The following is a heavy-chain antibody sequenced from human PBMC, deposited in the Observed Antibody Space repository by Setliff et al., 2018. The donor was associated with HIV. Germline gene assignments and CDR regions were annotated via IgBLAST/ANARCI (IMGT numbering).Heavy chain of an antibody. D-gene: IGHD2-8*02. Sequence: ASVKVSCKASGYTFSNYVMQWVRQAPGQRLEWMGWINAGNGNTKYSQEFQGRVTITTDTSASTAYMELRNLRSDDTAVYYCARVQVGDPYYSYYYMDVWGEGTTVTVSS. CDR2: INAGNGNT. V-gene: IGHV1-3*01. CDR3: ARVQVGDPYYSYYYMDV. CDR1: GYTFSNYV. J-gene: IGHJ6*03.